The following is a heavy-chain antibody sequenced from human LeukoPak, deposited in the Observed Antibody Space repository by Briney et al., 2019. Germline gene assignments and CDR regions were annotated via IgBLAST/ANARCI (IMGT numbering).Heavy chain of an antibody. CDR3: AKANYYDSSGYSLH. CDR2: IRYAGSKK. V-gene: IGHV3-30*02. D-gene: IGHD3-22*01. J-gene: IGHJ4*02. CDR1: GFTFSSYG. Sequence: GGSLRLSCAASGFTFSSYGMHWLRQAPGKGLEGVAFIRYAGSKKYYADSVKGRFTISRDNSKNTLYLQMNSLRAEDTAVYYCAKANYYDSSGYSLHWGQGTLVTVSS.